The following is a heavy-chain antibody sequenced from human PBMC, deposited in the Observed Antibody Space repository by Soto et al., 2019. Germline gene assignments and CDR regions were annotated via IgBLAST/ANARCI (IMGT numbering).Heavy chain of an antibody. V-gene: IGHV4-34*01. CDR1: AGSFSHYY. Sequence: QVQQQPWGAGLLKPSETPSLTCAVSAGSFSHYYWNWIRQSPGKGLEWIGKIKHSGSSNYNPSLRSRVSLSIDMSKNQFSLRLSSVTAADTAVYYCARGGSSDWQVALDIWGQGTMVTVSS. J-gene: IGHJ3*02. CDR3: ARGGSSDWQVALDI. CDR2: IKHSGSS. D-gene: IGHD6-19*01.